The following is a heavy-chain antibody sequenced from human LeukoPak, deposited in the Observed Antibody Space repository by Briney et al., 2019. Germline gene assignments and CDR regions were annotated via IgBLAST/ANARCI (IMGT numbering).Heavy chain of an antibody. CDR2: ISYDGTNK. J-gene: IGHJ4*02. D-gene: IGHD6-13*01. CDR3: ARDGGSSCDY. V-gene: IGHV3-30*04. CDR1: GFTFSSYA. Sequence: GGSLRLSCAASGFTFSSYAMHWVRQAPGKGLEWVALISYDGTNKYYADSVKGRFTISRDNAKNSLYLQMNSLRAEDTALYYCARDGGSSCDYWGQGTLVTVSS.